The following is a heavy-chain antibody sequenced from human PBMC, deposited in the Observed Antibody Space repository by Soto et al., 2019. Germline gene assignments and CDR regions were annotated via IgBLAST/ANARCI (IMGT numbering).Heavy chain of an antibody. V-gene: IGHV4-4*02. CDR2: IYRTGST. CDR3: ASRDPGTSVDY. Sequence: LSLTCALSCGSFTHNNWWTLVRQPPGQGLEWIGEIYRTGSTNYNPSLKSRVTISLDKSENQFSLKVTSLTAADTAVYYCASRDPGTSVDYWGQGTLVTVSS. J-gene: IGHJ4*02. D-gene: IGHD1-7*01. CDR1: CGSFTHNNW.